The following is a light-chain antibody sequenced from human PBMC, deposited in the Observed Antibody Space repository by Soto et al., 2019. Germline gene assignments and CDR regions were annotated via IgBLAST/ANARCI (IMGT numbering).Light chain of an antibody. Sequence: DIQMTPSTSSLSASVGDRVTITCRACQDIRNDLGWYQQKPGKAPKRLIYAASSLDSEVPLRFSGSGSGTEFALTISRLQPEDFATYSCLQHNTYPWTFGQGTKVEL. CDR3: LQHNTYPWT. CDR1: QDIRND. CDR2: AAS. J-gene: IGKJ1*01. V-gene: IGKV1-17*01.